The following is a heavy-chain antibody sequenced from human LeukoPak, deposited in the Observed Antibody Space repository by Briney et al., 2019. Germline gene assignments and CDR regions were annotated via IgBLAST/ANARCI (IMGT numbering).Heavy chain of an antibody. Sequence: GESLKISCKASGYSFTTYWIVWVRQKPGQGLEWMGIIHPRGSETKYSPSSEGQVTISADESISTAYMQWSSLKASDTAKYYCARSRSGIHFDSWGQGSQVTVSS. D-gene: IGHD3-10*01. J-gene: IGHJ4*02. CDR2: IHPRGSET. CDR1: GYSFTTYW. V-gene: IGHV5-51*01. CDR3: ARSRSGIHFDS.